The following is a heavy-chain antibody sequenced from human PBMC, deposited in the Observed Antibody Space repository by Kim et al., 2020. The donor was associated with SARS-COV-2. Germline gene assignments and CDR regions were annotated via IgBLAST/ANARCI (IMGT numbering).Heavy chain of an antibody. Sequence: ASVKVSCKVSGYTLNELSMNWVRQAPGKGLEWMGGFDPDDGKTIYAQKFQGIVTMTEDTATNTAYMELSSLRSEDTAVYYCATGSYYFGISGYTFDYWGQGTLVTVSS. CDR2: FDPDDGKT. CDR3: ATGSYYFGISGYTFDY. J-gene: IGHJ4*02. CDR1: GYTLNELS. D-gene: IGHD3-22*01. V-gene: IGHV1-24*01.